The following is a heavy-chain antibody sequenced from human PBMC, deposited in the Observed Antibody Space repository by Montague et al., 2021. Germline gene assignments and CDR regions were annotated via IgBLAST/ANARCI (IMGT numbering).Heavy chain of an antibody. V-gene: IGHV6-1*01. D-gene: IGHD1-1*01. J-gene: IGHJ4*02. Sequence: DYAPSVKSRIIVNPDTSKNQFSLQLNSVTPEDTAVYYCVRDHDQVVDYWGEGTLVTVSS. CDR3: VRDHDQVVDY.